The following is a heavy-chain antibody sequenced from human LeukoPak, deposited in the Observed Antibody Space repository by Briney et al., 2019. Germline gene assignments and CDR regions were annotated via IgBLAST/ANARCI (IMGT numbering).Heavy chain of an antibody. CDR3: ARDHLPHFGRLPKKAFIVDGFDP. CDR2: IIPIFGTA. J-gene: IGHJ5*02. Sequence: ASVKVSCKASGYTFTNYYIHWVRQAPGQGLEWMGGIIPIFGTANYAQKFQGRVTITADESTSTAYMELSSLRSEDTAVYYCARDHLPHFGRLPKKAFIVDGFDPWGQGTLVTVSS. CDR1: GYTFTNYY. D-gene: IGHD6-25*01. V-gene: IGHV1-69*13.